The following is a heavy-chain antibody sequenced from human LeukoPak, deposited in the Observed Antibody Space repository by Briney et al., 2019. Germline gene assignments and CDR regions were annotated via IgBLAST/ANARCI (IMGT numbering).Heavy chain of an antibody. D-gene: IGHD2-2*01. Sequence: PSETLSLTCTVSGGSISSSSYYWGWIRQPPGKGLEWTGSIYYSGSTYYNPSLKSRVTISVDTSKNQFSLKLSSVTAADTAVYYCARQLGYCSSTSCYADKVDYWGQGTLVTVSS. CDR3: ARQLGYCSSTSCYADKVDY. J-gene: IGHJ4*02. V-gene: IGHV4-39*01. CDR2: IYYSGST. CDR1: GGSISSSSYY.